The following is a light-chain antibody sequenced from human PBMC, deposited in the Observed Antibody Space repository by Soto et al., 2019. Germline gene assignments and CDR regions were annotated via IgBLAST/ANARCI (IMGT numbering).Light chain of an antibody. CDR1: QSITTW. Sequence: DIQMTQSPSTVSAYVGDSVTITCRASQSITTWLAWYQQRPGKAPKLLIYDVSSLQSGVPSRFSGSGSGTEFTLTISSLQPDDFATYYCQQYNSSPLTFGGGTKVDIK. J-gene: IGKJ4*01. V-gene: IGKV1-5*01. CDR2: DVS. CDR3: QQYNSSPLT.